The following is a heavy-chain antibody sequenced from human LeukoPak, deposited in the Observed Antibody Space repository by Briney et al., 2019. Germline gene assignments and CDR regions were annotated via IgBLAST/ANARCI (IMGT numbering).Heavy chain of an antibody. D-gene: IGHD3-9*01. J-gene: IGHJ4*02. CDR2: ISYSGSA. Sequence: PSETLSLTCTVSGGSNSLYYWSWIREPPGKGLEWIGYISYSGSANYNPSLKSRVTISVDTSKNQFSLNLSSVTAADTAVYYCARLTSGAYDILTGYYADYWGQGTLVTVSS. CDR1: GGSNSLYY. CDR3: ARLTSGAYDILTGYYADY. V-gene: IGHV4-59*01.